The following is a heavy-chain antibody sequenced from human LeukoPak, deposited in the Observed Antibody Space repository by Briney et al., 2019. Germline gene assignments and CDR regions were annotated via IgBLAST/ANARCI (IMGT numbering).Heavy chain of an antibody. CDR1: GFTFTNYA. CDR3: ARGIYDSSGYYLDTKVRAFDI. Sequence: PGGSLRLSCAASGFTFTNYAMSWVRQPPGKGLEWIGSIYYSGSTYYNPSLKSRVTISVDTSKNQFSLKLSSVTAADTAVYYCARGIYDSSGYYLDTKVRAFDIWGQGTMVTVSS. V-gene: IGHV4-39*01. J-gene: IGHJ3*02. CDR2: IYYSGST. D-gene: IGHD3-22*01.